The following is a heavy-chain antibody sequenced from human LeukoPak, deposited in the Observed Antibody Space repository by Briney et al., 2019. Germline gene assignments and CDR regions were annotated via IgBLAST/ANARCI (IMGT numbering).Heavy chain of an antibody. CDR3: ARVSSTSSLYYYYMDV. J-gene: IGHJ6*03. D-gene: IGHD2-2*01. CDR1: GGSISSSSYY. V-gene: IGHV4-39*07. CDR2: IYYSGST. Sequence: SETLSLTCTVSGGSISSSSYYWGWLRQPPGKGLQWIGSIYYSGSTYYNPSLKSRVTISVDTSKNQFSLKLSSVTAADTAVYYCARVSSTSSLYYYYMDVWGKGTTVTVSS.